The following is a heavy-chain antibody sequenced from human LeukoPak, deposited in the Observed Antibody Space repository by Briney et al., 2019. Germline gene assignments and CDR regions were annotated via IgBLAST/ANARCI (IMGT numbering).Heavy chain of an antibody. CDR2: INSDGSST. D-gene: IGHD3-9*01. Sequence: GGSLRLSCAASGFTFSSYWMHWVRQAPGKGLVWVSRINSDGSSTSYADSVKGRFTISRDNAKNTLYLQMNSLRAEDTAVYYCARMAYDILTGYYTRDYFDYWGQGTLVTVSS. CDR1: GFTFSSYW. CDR3: ARMAYDILTGYYTRDYFDY. J-gene: IGHJ4*02. V-gene: IGHV3-74*01.